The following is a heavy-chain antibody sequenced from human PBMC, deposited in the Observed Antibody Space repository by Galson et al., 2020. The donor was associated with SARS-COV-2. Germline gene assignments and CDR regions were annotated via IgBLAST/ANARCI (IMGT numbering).Heavy chain of an antibody. CDR1: GFIFSRNA. D-gene: IGHD3-22*01. CDR2: IAYDGSNK. V-gene: IGHV3-30*04. CDR3: AKDRGYYYGLFDY. Sequence: GGSLRLSCAASGFIFSRNAMHWVRQAPGKGLEWVAVIAYDGSNKYYADSVKGRFTISRDNSRNTLYLQMNSLRAEDTAVYYCAKDRGYYYGLFDYWGQGTLVTVSS. J-gene: IGHJ4*02.